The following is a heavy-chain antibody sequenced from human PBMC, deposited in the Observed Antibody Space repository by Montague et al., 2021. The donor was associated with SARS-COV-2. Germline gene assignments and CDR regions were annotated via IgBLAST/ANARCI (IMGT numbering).Heavy chain of an antibody. Sequence: SETLSLTCSVSGGSMSSYHWVWIRQPPGKGLEWIGYVSYRGSTNYNPSLKSRVTISLDTSKNRFSLSVTSVTAADTAVYYCARDVRYYYDQWGQGILVTVSS. CDR2: VSYRGST. CDR3: ARDVRYYYDQ. D-gene: IGHD3-10*01. J-gene: IGHJ4*02. CDR1: GGSMSSYH. V-gene: IGHV4-59*01.